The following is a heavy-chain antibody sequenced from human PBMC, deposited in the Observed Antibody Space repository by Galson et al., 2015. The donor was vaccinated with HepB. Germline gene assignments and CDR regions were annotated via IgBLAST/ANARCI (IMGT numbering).Heavy chain of an antibody. CDR3: ARDDCSSTSCYLYYYYYYGMDV. CDR1: GYTFTSYG. J-gene: IGHJ6*02. D-gene: IGHD2-2*01. V-gene: IGHV1-18*04. Sequence: SVKVSCKASGYTFTSYGISWVRQAPGQGLEWMGWISAYNGNTNYAQKLQGRVTMTTDTSTSTAYMELRSLRSDDTAVYYCARDDCSSTSCYLYYYYYYGMDVWGQGTTVTVSS. CDR2: ISAYNGNT.